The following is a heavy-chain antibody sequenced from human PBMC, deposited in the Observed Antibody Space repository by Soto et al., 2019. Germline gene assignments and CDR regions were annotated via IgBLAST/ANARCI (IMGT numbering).Heavy chain of an antibody. D-gene: IGHD7-27*01. V-gene: IGHV1-2*04. CDR2: INPNSGGT. CDR1: GYTFTGYY. Sequence: ASVKVSCKASGYTFTGYYMHWVRQAPGQGLEWMGWINPNSGGTNYAQKFQGWVTMTRDTSISTAYMELSRLRSDDTAVYDGAREVLPRGTGEGGKAFDIWGQGTMVTVSS. J-gene: IGHJ3*02. CDR3: AREVLPRGTGEGGKAFDI.